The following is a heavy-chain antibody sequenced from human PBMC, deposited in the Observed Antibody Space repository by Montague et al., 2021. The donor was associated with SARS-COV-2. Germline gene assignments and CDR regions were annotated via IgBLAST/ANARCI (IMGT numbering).Heavy chain of an antibody. Sequence: SETLSLTCTVSGGSISSYYWSWIRQPPGKGLEWIGYIYYSGSTNYNPSXXSRVTISVDTSKNQFSLKLSSVTAADMAVYYCARVFLRWPQFDPYFDYWGQGTLVTVSS. CDR3: ARVFLRWPQFDPYFDY. V-gene: IGHV4-59*01. D-gene: IGHD5-24*01. J-gene: IGHJ4*02. CDR2: IYYSGST. CDR1: GGSISSYY.